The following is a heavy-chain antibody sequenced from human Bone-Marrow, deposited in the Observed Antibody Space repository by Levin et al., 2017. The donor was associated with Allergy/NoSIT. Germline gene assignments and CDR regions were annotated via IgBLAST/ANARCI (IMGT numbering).Heavy chain of an antibody. V-gene: IGHV1-2*02. Sequence: ASVKVSCKPSGFTFTGYHMHWVRQAPGQGLEWMGWVNPNTGGTNYAQKFQGRVTMTRDTSISTAYMELTSLRSDDTAVYYCARGDTMMRWYFQRWGQGTLVTVSS. CDR3: ARGDTMMRWYFQR. D-gene: IGHD3-22*01. CDR1: GFTFTGYH. CDR2: VNPNTGGT. J-gene: IGHJ1*01.